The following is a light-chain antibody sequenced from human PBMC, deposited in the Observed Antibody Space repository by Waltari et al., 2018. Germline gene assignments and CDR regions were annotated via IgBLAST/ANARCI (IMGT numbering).Light chain of an antibody. CDR1: STYVGHYNL. CDR2: EAR. J-gene: IGLJ3*02. CDR3: CLYVGGGIRV. V-gene: IGLV2-23*01. Sequence: QSAQTQPAAVSGSPGQSITISCTGTSTYVGHYNLVSWYQQHPGKAPKVIIYEARKRPSGVSSRFSGSTSGNTASLTISGLQAEDEADYYCCLYVGGGIRVFGGGTKLTVL.